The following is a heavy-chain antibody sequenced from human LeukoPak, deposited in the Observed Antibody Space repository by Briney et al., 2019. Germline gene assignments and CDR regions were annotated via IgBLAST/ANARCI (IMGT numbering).Heavy chain of an antibody. CDR3: ARDVEKGYNYFDL. Sequence: ASVKVSCKASGYTFTSHYMHWVRQAPGQGLEWMGIITPSGDTTTYTQKLQGRVTITSDMFTGTVYMELRSLTSEDTAVYYCARDVEKGYNYFDLWGQGTPVVVSP. J-gene: IGHJ4*02. D-gene: IGHD5-24*01. CDR2: ITPSGDTT. CDR1: GYTFTSHY. V-gene: IGHV1-46*01.